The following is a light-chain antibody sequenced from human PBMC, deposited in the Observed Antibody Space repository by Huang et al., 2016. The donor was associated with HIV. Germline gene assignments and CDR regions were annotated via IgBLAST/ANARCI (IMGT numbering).Light chain of an antibody. CDR3: QQYNNWPPFT. CDR2: GAS. Sequence: EVVMTQSPATLSVFPGERATLSCRASETVGTNLAWYQQKPGQTPWLLIYGASTRPTDIPARFRGGGSGTEFTLTISSLQSEDVAVYYCQQYNNWPPFTFGQGTKLEIK. CDR1: ETVGTN. J-gene: IGKJ2*01. V-gene: IGKV3-15*01.